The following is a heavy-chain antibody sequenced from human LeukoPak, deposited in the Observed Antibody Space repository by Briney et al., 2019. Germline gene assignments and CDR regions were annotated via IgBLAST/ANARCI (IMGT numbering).Heavy chain of an antibody. CDR3: ASYPRNIPTPPFDY. Sequence: GASXXVSCKASGYTFTSQYMHWVRQAPGQGLEWMGWINPNTVDTKYAERFLGRVTMTRDTSTTTAYMELTNLRSDDTAVYFCASYPRNIPTPPFDYWGQGTLVTVSS. D-gene: IGHD2-21*01. CDR1: GYTFTSQY. CDR2: INPNTVDT. V-gene: IGHV1-2*02. J-gene: IGHJ4*02.